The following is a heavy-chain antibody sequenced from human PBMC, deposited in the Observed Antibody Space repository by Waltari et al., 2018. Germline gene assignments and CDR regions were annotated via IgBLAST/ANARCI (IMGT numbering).Heavy chain of an antibody. D-gene: IGHD3-22*01. V-gene: IGHV1-3*03. CDR3: ARVNYYDSSGYYDY. J-gene: IGHJ4*02. Sequence: QVQLVQSGAEVKKPGASVKVSCKASGYTFTSYAMHWVRQAPGQRLEWMGWINAGNGNTKYSQEFQGRVTITRDTSASTAYMELSSLRSEDMAVYYCARVNYYDSSGYYDYWGQGTLVTVSS. CDR1: GYTFTSYA. CDR2: INAGNGNT.